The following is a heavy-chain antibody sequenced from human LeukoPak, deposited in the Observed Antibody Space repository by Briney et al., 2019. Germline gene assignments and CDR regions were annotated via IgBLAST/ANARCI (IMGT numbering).Heavy chain of an antibody. D-gene: IGHD3-16*01. Sequence: SETLSLTCTVSGGSISSINYYWGWLLQAPGRGLECIGNIYYVGTTYYNPSLRSRVTISVDTSKNQFSLKLSSVTAADTAVYYCANYGVVLATYGSPSPFVYWGQGTLVTVSS. V-gene: IGHV4-39*07. J-gene: IGHJ4*02. CDR1: GGSISSINYY. CDR3: ANYGVVLATYGSPSPFVY. CDR2: IYYVGTT.